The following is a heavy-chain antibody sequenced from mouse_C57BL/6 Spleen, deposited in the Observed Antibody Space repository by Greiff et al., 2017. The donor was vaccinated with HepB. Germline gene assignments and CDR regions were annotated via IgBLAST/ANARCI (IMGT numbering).Heavy chain of an antibody. V-gene: IGHV5-9*01. Sequence: EVNVVESGGDLVKPGGSLKLSCAASGFTFSSYTMSWVRQTPEKRLEWVATISGGGGNTYYPDSVKGRFTISRDNAKNTLYLQMSSLRSEDTALYYCARVYYSNHWYFDVCGTGTTVTVSS. J-gene: IGHJ1*03. D-gene: IGHD2-5*01. CDR2: ISGGGGNT. CDR3: ARVYYSNHWYFDV. CDR1: GFTFSSYT.